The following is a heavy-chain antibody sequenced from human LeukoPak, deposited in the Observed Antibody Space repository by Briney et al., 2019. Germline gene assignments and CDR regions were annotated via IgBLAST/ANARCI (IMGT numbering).Heavy chain of an antibody. D-gene: IGHD3-3*01. CDR1: GFTFGGYA. J-gene: IGHJ4*02. V-gene: IGHV3-23*01. CDR3: ARGWSGDY. Sequence: GGSLRLSCAVSGFTFGGYAMSWVRQAPGKGPEWVSGISGSGGMTYYADSVKGRFTISRDNYKNTLYLQMNSLIAEDTAVYSCARGWSGDYWGQGTLVTVSS. CDR2: ISGSGGMT.